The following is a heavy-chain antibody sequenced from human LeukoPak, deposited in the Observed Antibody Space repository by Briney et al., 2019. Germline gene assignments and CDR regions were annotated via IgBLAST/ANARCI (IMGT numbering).Heavy chain of an antibody. CDR3: ARDLGGENYYYAMDV. V-gene: IGHV1-18*01. D-gene: IGHD3-16*01. J-gene: IGHJ6*02. Sequence: GASVKVSCKASGYTFTSYGISWVRQAPGQGLEWMGWISAYNGNTHYAQNLRGRVTVTTDTSTTTAYMELRSLRSDDTAVYYCARDLGGENYYYAMDVWGQGTTVTVSS. CDR2: ISAYNGNT. CDR1: GYTFTSYG.